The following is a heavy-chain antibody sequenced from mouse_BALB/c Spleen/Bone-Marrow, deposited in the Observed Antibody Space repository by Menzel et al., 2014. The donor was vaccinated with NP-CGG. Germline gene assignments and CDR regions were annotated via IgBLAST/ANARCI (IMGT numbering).Heavy chain of an antibody. V-gene: IGHV5-12-2*01. CDR1: GFTFSSYT. CDR3: ARHVGNPYAMDY. CDR2: ISNGGGST. D-gene: IGHD3-1*01. J-gene: IGHJ4*01. Sequence: DVMLVESGGGLVQPEGSLKLSCAASGFTFSSYTMSWVRQTPEKRLEWVAYISNGGGSTYYPDTVKGRFTISRDNAKNTLYLQMSSLKSEDTAMYYCARHVGNPYAMDYWGQGTSVTVSS.